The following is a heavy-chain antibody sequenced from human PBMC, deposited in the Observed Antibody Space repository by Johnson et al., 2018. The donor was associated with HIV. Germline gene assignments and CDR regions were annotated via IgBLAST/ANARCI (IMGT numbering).Heavy chain of an antibody. V-gene: IGHV3-30*04. CDR2: ISYDGSNK. CDR1: GFTFSSYA. D-gene: IGHD5-12*01. Sequence: QVQLVESGGGVVQPGRSLRLSCAASGFTFSSYAMHWVRQAPGTGLEWVAVISYDGSNKYYADSVKGRLTISRDNSKNTLYLQMNSLRVEDTAIYYFAKDPMVATPANAFDIWGQGTMVTVSS. J-gene: IGHJ3*02. CDR3: AKDPMVATPANAFDI.